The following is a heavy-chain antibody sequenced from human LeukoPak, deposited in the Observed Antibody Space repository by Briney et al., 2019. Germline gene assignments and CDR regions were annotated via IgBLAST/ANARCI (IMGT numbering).Heavy chain of an antibody. CDR3: ARGTIAAAGTVGWFDP. V-gene: IGHV4-59*01. Sequence: GSLRLSXAASGFSFTTSWMSWVRQPPGKGLEWIGYIYYSGSTNYNPSLKSRVTISVDTSKNQFSLKLSSVTAADTAVYYCARGTIAAAGTVGWFDPWGQGTLVTVSS. D-gene: IGHD6-13*01. CDR1: GFSFTTSW. J-gene: IGHJ5*02. CDR2: IYYSGST.